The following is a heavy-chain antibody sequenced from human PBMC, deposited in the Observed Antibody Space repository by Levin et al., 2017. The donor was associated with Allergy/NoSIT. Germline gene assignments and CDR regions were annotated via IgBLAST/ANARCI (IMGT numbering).Heavy chain of an antibody. CDR3: VKDQGSVTIFGVVIAPFDY. CDR1: GFTFSSYA. V-gene: IGHV3-64D*06. CDR2: ISSNGGST. Sequence: GGSLRLSCSASGFTFSSYAMHWVRQAPGKGLEYVSAISSNGGSTYYADSVKGRFTISRDNSKNTLYLQMSSLRAEDTAVYYCVKDQGSVTIFGVVIAPFDYWGQGTLVTVSS. J-gene: IGHJ4*02. D-gene: IGHD3-3*01.